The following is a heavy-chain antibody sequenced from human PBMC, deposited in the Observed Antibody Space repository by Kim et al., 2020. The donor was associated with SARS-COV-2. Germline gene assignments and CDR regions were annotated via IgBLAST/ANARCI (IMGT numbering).Heavy chain of an antibody. J-gene: IGHJ4*02. Sequence: GGSLRLSCAASGFMLSSHAMYWVRQAPGKGLECLAVMSYDGSEKYYADSVKGRFTISRDNSNNMLYLQMNSLRGEDTAIYYCARGLGGNNSSAMQFWGQGTLVIVSS. CDR1: GFMLSSHA. CDR3: ARGLGGNNSSAMQF. CDR2: MSYDGSEK. D-gene: IGHD5-12*01. V-gene: IGHV3-30*04.